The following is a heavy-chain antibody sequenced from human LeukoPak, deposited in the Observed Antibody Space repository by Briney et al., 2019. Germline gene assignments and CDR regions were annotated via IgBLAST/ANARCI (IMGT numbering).Heavy chain of an antibody. CDR1: GFTFSSYA. D-gene: IGHD6-13*01. Sequence: GGSLRLSCAASGFTFSSYAMSWVRQAPGKGLEWVSAISGSGGSTYYADSVKGRFTISRDNSKNTLYLQMNSLRAEDTAVYYCARVRIAAPWEGWAFDIWGQGTMVTVSS. J-gene: IGHJ3*02. CDR2: ISGSGGST. V-gene: IGHV3-23*01. CDR3: ARVRIAAPWEGWAFDI.